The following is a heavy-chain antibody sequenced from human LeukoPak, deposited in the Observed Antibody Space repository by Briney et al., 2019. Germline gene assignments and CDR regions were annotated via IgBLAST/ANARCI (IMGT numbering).Heavy chain of an antibody. V-gene: IGHV4-61*08. Sequence: SETLSLTCTVSGDPISCHSGYKWNWIRQAPGKGLEWIGYVYYSGTTSYNPSVNSRVTISVDTSKNQFSLKLTSVTAADTAVYYCAREWSAFDYWGQGTLVTVSS. J-gene: IGHJ4*02. D-gene: IGHD3-3*01. CDR3: AREWSAFDY. CDR2: VYYSGTT. CDR1: GDPISCHSGYK.